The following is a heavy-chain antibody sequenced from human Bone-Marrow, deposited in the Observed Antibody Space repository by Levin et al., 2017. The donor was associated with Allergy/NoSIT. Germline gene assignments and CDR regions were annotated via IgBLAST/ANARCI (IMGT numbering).Heavy chain of an antibody. CDR1: GFIFSNYA. CDR2: ISESGDTT. CDR3: AKRPGAAAGTPFDY. J-gene: IGHJ4*02. Sequence: GESLKISCVASGFIFSNYAMSWVRQAPGKGLEWVSTISESGDTTYYVDSVKGRFTISRDNSQNTLSLQMNSLRAEDTAVYYCAKRPGAAAGTPFDYWGQGTLVTVSS. V-gene: IGHV3-23*01. D-gene: IGHD6-13*01.